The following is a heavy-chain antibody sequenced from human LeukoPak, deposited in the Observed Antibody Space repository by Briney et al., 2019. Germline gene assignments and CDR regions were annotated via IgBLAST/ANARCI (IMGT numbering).Heavy chain of an antibody. D-gene: IGHD6-19*01. Sequence: SVKVSCKTSGFTFSTSAMQWVRQARGQPLEWIGRIVVGRGNTNYAQKFQGRVTFTRDMSTSTTYMELSGLRSDDTAVYYCAIALAATSVPIDSWGQGTLVTVSS. CDR1: GFTFSTSA. V-gene: IGHV1-58*02. J-gene: IGHJ5*01. CDR2: IVVGRGNT. CDR3: AIALAATSVPIDS.